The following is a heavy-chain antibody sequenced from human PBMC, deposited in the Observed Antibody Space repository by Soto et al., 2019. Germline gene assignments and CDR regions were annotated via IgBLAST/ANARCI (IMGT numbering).Heavy chain of an antibody. Sequence: QVQLVESGGGVVQPGRSLRVSCAASGFPFSSYGMHWVRQAPGKGLEWVAHISYDGSNKHYTDSVKGRFTISRDNSKNMLYLQMSSLRAEDTAVYYCAGGQYYFDYCGQGTRVSVSS. CDR3: AGGQYYFDY. V-gene: IGHV3-30*03. J-gene: IGHJ4*02. D-gene: IGHD2-15*01. CDR1: GFPFSSYG. CDR2: ISYDGSNK.